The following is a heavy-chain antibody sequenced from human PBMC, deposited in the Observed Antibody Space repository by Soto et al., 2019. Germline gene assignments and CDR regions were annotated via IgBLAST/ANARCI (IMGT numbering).Heavy chain of an antibody. CDR2: VSGYSGHS. J-gene: IGHJ6*02. Sequence: QVHLLQSGAEVKKPGASVKVSCKASNETLTTYGISWVRQAPGQGLEWMGWVSGYSGHSSSAQEFQDRVIMTTDTPTNTAYMELRSLTSDDSAVYFCARDSSSSGYYYGMDVWGHGTTVTVSS. CDR3: ARDSSSSGYYYGMDV. CDR1: NETLTTYG. D-gene: IGHD6-6*01. V-gene: IGHV1-18*01.